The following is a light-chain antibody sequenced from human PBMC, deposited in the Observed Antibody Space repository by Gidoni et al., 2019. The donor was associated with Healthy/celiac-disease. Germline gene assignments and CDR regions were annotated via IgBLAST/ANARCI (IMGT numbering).Light chain of an antibody. Sequence: DIVMTQSPDSLAVSLGGRATINCKSSQSVLYTSNNKNYLAWYQQKPGQPPKLLIYWASTRESGVPDRSSGSGSGADFTLTITSLQAEDVAVYYCQQYFSPPVTFGGGTKVEIK. CDR2: WAS. CDR3: QQYFSPPVT. V-gene: IGKV4-1*01. J-gene: IGKJ4*01. CDR1: QSVLYTSNNKNY.